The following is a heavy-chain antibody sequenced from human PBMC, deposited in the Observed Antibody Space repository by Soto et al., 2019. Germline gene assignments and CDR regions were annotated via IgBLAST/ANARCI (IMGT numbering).Heavy chain of an antibody. Sequence: PGGSLRLSCAASGFTFSSYAMSWVRQAPGKGLEWVSAISGSGGSTYYADSVKGRFTISRDNSKNTLYLQMNSLRAEDTAVYYCAKDYPSASYYYYYYYMYVWGKGTTVTVSS. CDR3: AKDYPSASYYYYYYYMYV. D-gene: IGHD2-2*01. CDR2: ISGSGGST. V-gene: IGHV3-23*01. J-gene: IGHJ6*03. CDR1: GFTFSSYA.